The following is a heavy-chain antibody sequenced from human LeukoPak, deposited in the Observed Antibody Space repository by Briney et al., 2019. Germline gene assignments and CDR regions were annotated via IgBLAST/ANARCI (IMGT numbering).Heavy chain of an antibody. V-gene: IGHV1-18*01. CDR1: GYTFTNYD. D-gene: IGHD1-26*01. CDR3: AREASSGAYNDY. CDR2: ITPYNGNT. Sequence: GASVKVSCRASGYTFTNYDITWIRQAPGQGLEWMGYITPYNGNTNYAQKLQGRVTMTTDTSTSTVYMELRSLRSDDTAVHYCAREASSGAYNDYWGQGTLVTVSS. J-gene: IGHJ4*02.